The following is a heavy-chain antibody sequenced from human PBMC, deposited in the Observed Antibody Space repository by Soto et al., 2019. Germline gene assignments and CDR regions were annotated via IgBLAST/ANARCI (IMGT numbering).Heavy chain of an antibody. CDR2: INHSGST. CDR3: ARGRVTTRLNYYYYGMDV. D-gene: IGHD4-4*01. CDR1: GGSFSGYY. V-gene: IGHV4-34*01. Sequence: SETLSLTCAVYGGSFSGYYWSWIRQPPGKGLEWIGEINHSGSTNCNPSLKSRVTISVDTSKNQFSLKLSSVTAADTAVYYCARGRVTTRLNYYYYGMDVWGQGTTVTVSS. J-gene: IGHJ6*02.